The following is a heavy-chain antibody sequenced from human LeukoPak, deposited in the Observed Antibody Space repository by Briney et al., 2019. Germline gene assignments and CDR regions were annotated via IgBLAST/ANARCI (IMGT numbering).Heavy chain of an antibody. J-gene: IGHJ3*02. CDR1: GFTFSNYS. V-gene: IGHV3-48*01. D-gene: IGHD6-13*01. CDR3: ARDGGSSWYGACDI. Sequence: GGSLRLSCAASGFTFSNYSMNWVRQAPGKGLEWVSYISSSGSVIYYADPVKGRFTISRDNAKNSVYLQMNNLRAEDTAVYYCARDGGSSWYGACDIWGQGTMVTVSS. CDR2: ISSSGSVI.